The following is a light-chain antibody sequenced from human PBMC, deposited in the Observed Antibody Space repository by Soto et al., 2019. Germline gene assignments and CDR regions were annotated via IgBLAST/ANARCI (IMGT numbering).Light chain of an antibody. V-gene: IGKV3-20*01. Sequence: IVLTQSPGTLSLSPGEGATLSCRASQSVSNRALAWYQQKPGQAPRLLMYYASKRATGIPDRFSGSGSGTDFTLTISRLEPEDFAVYYCQQYGSSPTWTFGQGTKVEIK. CDR2: YAS. J-gene: IGKJ1*01. CDR1: QSVSNRA. CDR3: QQYGSSPTWT.